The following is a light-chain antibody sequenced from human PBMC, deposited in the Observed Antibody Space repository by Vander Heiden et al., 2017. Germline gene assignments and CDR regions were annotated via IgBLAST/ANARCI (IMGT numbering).Light chain of an antibody. CDR3: QQSYSTPAWT. CDR2: AAA. V-gene: IGKV1-39*01. Sequence: IQLTQSPSSLFPSVGDRSPFPSRPSQSNSSYLNWYQQKPGKAPELLIYAAASLQSGVPSRFSGSGSGTDFTLTISSLQPEDFETSYYQQSYSTPAWTFGQGTKVEIK. J-gene: IGKJ1*01. CDR1: QSNSSY.